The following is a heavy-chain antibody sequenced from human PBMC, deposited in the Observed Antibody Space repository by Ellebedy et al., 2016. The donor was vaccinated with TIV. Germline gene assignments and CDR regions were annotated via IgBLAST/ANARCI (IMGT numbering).Heavy chain of an antibody. CDR1: GFTVSSNY. Sequence: GESLKISCAASGFTVSSNYMSWVRQAPGKGLEWVSVIYSGGSTYYADSVKGRFTISRHNSKNTRYLQMNTLRAEDTAVYYCARVGGYYYEGGWFDYWGQGTLVTVSS. J-gene: IGHJ4*02. D-gene: IGHD3-22*01. CDR2: IYSGGST. CDR3: ARVGGYYYEGGWFDY. V-gene: IGHV3-53*04.